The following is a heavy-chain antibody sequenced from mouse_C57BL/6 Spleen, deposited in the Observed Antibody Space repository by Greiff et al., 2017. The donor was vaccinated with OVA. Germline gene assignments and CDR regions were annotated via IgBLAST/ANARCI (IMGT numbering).Heavy chain of an antibody. V-gene: IGHV1-55*01. CDR3: ARGLGRAYYFDY. CDR1: GYTFTSYW. D-gene: IGHD4-1*01. Sequence: QVQLKQPGAELVKPGASVKMSCKASGYTFTSYWITWVKQRPGQGLAWIGDIYPGSGSTNYNEKFKSKATLTVDTSSSTAYMQLSSLTSEDSAVYYCARGLGRAYYFDYWGQGTTLTVSS. CDR2: IYPGSGST. J-gene: IGHJ2*01.